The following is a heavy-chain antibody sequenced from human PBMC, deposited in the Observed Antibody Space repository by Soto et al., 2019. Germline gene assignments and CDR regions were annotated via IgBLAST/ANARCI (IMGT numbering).Heavy chain of an antibody. CDR2: INPNSGGT. D-gene: IGHD3-22*01. Sequence: GASVKVSCKASGYTFTGYYMHWVRQAPGQGLEWMGWINPNSGGTNYAQKFQGRVTMTRDTSISTAYMELSRLRSDDTAVYYCARDPDATYYDSSVNWFDPWGQGTLVTVSS. V-gene: IGHV1-2*02. J-gene: IGHJ5*02. CDR3: ARDPDATYYDSSVNWFDP. CDR1: GYTFTGYY.